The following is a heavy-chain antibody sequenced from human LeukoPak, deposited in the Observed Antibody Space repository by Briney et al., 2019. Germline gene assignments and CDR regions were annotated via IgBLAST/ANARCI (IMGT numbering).Heavy chain of an antibody. J-gene: IGHJ4*02. CDR1: GFTVSSKY. CDR3: AKGSIAAHDAKTTLDY. V-gene: IGHV3-53*01. D-gene: IGHD6-13*01. Sequence: PGGSLRLSCAASGFTVSSKYMSWVRQAPGKGLEWVSVIYSGGSTDYADSVRGRFTISRDNSKNTLYVQMNSLRVEDTAVYYCAKGSIAAHDAKTTLDYWGQGTLVTVSS. CDR2: IYSGGST.